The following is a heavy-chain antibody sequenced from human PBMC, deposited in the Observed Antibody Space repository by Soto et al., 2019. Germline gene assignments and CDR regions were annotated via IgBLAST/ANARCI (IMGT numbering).Heavy chain of an antibody. D-gene: IGHD3-16*01. CDR1: GYTFTNFG. CDR3: VRGGTPIDY. J-gene: IGHJ4*02. CDR2: ISAYNGNT. Sequence: QVQLVQSGAEVKKPGASVKDSCKASGYTFTNFGISWVRQAPGQGLEWMGWISAYNGNTNYAQKCQGRVTMTTDTPTSTAYMEVRSLRFDDTAVYYCVRGGTPIDYWGQGTLVTVSS. V-gene: IGHV1-18*01.